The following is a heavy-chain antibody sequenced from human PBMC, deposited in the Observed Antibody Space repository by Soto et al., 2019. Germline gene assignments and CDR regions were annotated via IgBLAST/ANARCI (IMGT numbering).Heavy chain of an antibody. J-gene: IGHJ5*02. CDR2: INTKTGGT. V-gene: IGHV1-2*02. Sequence: QVHLVQSGAEVKKPGASVKVSCKASGYSFTDYYMHWVRQAPGQGLEWMGWINTKTGGTNYAQRVQGRVTMTGDTSINTAYMESSRLRSDDTAVDYCARVGPTGWFDPWGQGTVVTVSS. CDR3: ARVGPTGWFDP. CDR1: GYSFTDYY.